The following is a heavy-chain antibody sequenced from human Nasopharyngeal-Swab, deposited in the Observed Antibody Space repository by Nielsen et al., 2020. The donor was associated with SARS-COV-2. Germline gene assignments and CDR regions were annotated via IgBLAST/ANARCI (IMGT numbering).Heavy chain of an antibody. D-gene: IGHD6-13*01. CDR1: GFTFSSYW. J-gene: IGHJ4*02. V-gene: IGHV3-7*05. CDR3: AKSYSSSSLVGY. CDR2: IKEDGSET. Sequence: GESLKISCATSGFTFSSYWMSWVRQAPGKGLEWAASIKEDGSETYYVDSVKGRFTISRDNAKNSLYLQMNSLRAEDTAVYYCAKSYSSSSLVGYWGQGTLVTVSS.